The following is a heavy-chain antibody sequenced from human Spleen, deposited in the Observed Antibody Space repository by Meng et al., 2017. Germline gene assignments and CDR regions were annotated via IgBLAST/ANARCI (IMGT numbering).Heavy chain of an antibody. CDR2: INHSGST. Sequence: QWQLQQGGAVLLKPSDPLSLTCAVYGGSFSGYYWSWIRQPPGKGLEWIGEINHSGSTNYTPSLKSRVTISVDTSKNQFSLKLSSVTAADTAVYYCVRGGDIVATITLDYWGQGTLVTVSS. CDR3: VRGGDIVATITLDY. CDR1: GGSFSGYY. J-gene: IGHJ4*02. V-gene: IGHV4-34*01. D-gene: IGHD5-12*01.